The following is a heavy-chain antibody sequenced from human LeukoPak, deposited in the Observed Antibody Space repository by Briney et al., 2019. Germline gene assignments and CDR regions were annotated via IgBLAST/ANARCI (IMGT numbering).Heavy chain of an antibody. CDR3: ARSLIADGAFDI. CDR1: GFTFTSYT. J-gene: IGHJ3*02. D-gene: IGHD2-21*01. V-gene: IGHV3-21*01. CDR2: ISGSGSYI. Sequence: GGSLRLSCAASGFTFTSYTMNWVRQAPGKGLEWVSDISGSGSYIDYADSVKGRFTISRDNAKNSLFLQMNSLGAEDTAVYYCARSLIADGAFDIWGQGTMVTVSS.